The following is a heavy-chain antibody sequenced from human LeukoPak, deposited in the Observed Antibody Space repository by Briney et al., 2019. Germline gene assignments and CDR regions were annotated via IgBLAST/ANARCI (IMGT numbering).Heavy chain of an antibody. V-gene: IGHV1-2*02. CDR2: INPNSGGT. J-gene: IGHJ4*02. CDR3: ARVRYCTNGVCYSPFDY. D-gene: IGHD2-8*01. Sequence: ASVRVSCTASGYTFTGYYMHWVRQAPGQGLEWMGWINPNSGGTNYAQKFQGRVTMTRDTSISTAYMELSRLRSDDTAVYYCARVRYCTNGVCYSPFDYWGQGTLVTVSS. CDR1: GYTFTGYY.